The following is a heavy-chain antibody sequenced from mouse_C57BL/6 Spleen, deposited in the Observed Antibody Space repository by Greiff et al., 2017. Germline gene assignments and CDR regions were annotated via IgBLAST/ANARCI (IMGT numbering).Heavy chain of an antibody. Sequence: EVHLVESGGGLVKPGGSLKLSCAASGFTFSSYAMSWVRQTPEKRLEWVATISDGGSYTYYPDNVKGRFTISRDKAKNNLYLQMSHLKSEGTAMYYCARDHDFDYWGQGTTLTVSS. J-gene: IGHJ2*01. CDR1: GFTFSSYA. V-gene: IGHV5-4*01. CDR3: ARDHDFDY. CDR2: ISDGGSYT.